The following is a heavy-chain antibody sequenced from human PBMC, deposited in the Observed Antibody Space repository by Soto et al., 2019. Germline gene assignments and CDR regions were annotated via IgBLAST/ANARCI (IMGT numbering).Heavy chain of an antibody. CDR2: IYYSGST. CDR1: GGSISSYY. Sequence: SETLSLTCTVSGGSISSYYWSWIRQPPGKGLEWIGYIYYSGSTNYNPSLKGRVTISVDTSKNQFSLKLSSVTAADTAVYYCARDLGYCSSTSCYAWFDPWGQGTLVTVSS. CDR3: ARDLGYCSSTSCYAWFDP. J-gene: IGHJ5*02. V-gene: IGHV4-59*01. D-gene: IGHD2-2*03.